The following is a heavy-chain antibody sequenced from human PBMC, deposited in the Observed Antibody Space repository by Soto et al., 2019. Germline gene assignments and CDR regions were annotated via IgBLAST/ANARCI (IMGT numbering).Heavy chain of an antibody. Sequence: ASVKVSCKASGYTFTGYYMHWVRQAPGQGLEWMGWINPNSGGTNYAQKFQGWVTMTRDTSISTAYMELSRLRSDDTAVYYCARDEGGIVGDPSHHYYGMDVCGQGPTVTVYS. D-gene: IGHD1-26*01. CDR2: INPNSGGT. V-gene: IGHV1-2*04. CDR1: GYTFTGYY. CDR3: ARDEGGIVGDPSHHYYGMDV. J-gene: IGHJ6*02.